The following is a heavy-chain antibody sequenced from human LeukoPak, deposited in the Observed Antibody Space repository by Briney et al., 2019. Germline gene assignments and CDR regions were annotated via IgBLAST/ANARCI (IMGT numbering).Heavy chain of an antibody. Sequence: VGSLRLSCAASGFTFSNYAMSWVRQAPGKGLEWVSGISGGGGSTYYADSVKGRFTISRDNSKNTLYLQMNSLRAEDTAVYYCAKTKYYDFWSGRVGYYYMDVWGKGTTVIVSS. CDR2: ISGGGGST. CDR1: GFTFSNYA. V-gene: IGHV3-23*01. D-gene: IGHD3-3*01. CDR3: AKTKYYDFWSGRVGYYYMDV. J-gene: IGHJ6*03.